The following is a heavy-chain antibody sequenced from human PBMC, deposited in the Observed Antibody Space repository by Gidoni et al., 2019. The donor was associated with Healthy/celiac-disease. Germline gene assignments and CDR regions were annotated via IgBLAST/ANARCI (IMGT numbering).Heavy chain of an antibody. CDR3: ASQMIETGWGGVQH. CDR1: GFPFSSYS. Sequence: EVQLVESGGGLVKPGGSLRLSCAPSGFPFSSYSMNWVRQAPGKGLEWVSSISSRSSYIYYADSVKGRFTVSRDNAKNSLYLQVNSLRAEDTAVYYCASQMIETGWGGVQHWGQGTLVTVSS. CDR2: ISSRSSYI. J-gene: IGHJ1*01. D-gene: IGHD3-10*01. V-gene: IGHV3-21*01.